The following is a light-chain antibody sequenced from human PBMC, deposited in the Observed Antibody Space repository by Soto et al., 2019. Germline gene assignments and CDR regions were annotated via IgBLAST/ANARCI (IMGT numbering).Light chain of an antibody. Sequence: EIVLTQSPATLSLSPGESATLSCRASQRVYSNLAWYQQRPGQAPRLLIYGASTRATGVPARFSGRGSGTEFTLTISSLQSEDFAVYYCQQYTNWPPNTFGQGTRLEI. J-gene: IGKJ5*01. CDR2: GAS. CDR3: QQYTNWPPNT. V-gene: IGKV3-15*01. CDR1: QRVYSN.